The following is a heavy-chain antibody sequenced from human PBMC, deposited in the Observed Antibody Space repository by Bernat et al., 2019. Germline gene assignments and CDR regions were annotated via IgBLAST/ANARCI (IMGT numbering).Heavy chain of an antibody. CDR1: GFTFSMYW. CDR3: ATSQGTGTVDY. V-gene: IGHV3-7*02. J-gene: IGHJ4*02. CDR2: INQDGGGK. D-gene: IGHD1-1*01. Sequence: EVQLVESGGGLVQPGGSLRLSCSASGFTFSMYWMSWVRQAPGKGLEWVANINQDGGGKYYVDSVMGRFTISRDNAKNSLYLQMSSLRVEETAVYYCATSQGTGTVDYWGQGTLVTVSS.